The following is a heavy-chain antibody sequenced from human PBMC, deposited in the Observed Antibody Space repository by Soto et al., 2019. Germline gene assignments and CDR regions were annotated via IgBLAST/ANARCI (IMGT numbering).Heavy chain of an antibody. CDR1: GFTFSCYS. V-gene: IGHV3-48*02. CDR2: ISSGSKTI. J-gene: IGHJ4*02. D-gene: IGHD3-9*01. Sequence: PGGSLRLSCAASGFTFSCYSVNWVRQAPGKGLEWISYISSGSKTIYYADSVKGRFIVSRDNARNSQYLQMNSLRDDDTAVYYCVREDILGVRSFDYWGQGTLVTVSS. CDR3: VREDILGVRSFDY.